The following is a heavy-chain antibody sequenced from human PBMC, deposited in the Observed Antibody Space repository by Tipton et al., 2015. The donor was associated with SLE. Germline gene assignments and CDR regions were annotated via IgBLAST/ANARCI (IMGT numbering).Heavy chain of an antibody. CDR2: IHHSGST. V-gene: IGHV4-34*01. J-gene: IGHJ5*02. CDR3: ARTGYDFWSASNWFCP. D-gene: IGHD3-3*01. Sequence: TLSLTCAVYGESFSGYYWSWIRQPPGKGLQWIGEIHHSGSTNYNPSLKSRVTISVDASKKQFSLKLSSVTAADTAVYYCARTGYDFWSASNWFCPWGQGTLVTASS. CDR1: GESFSGYY.